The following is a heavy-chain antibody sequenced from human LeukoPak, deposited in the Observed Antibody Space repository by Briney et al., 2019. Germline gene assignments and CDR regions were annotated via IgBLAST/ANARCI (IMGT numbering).Heavy chain of an antibody. Sequence: SETLSLTCAVSGGSISSGGYSWRWIRQPPGKGLEWIGYIYHSGSTYYNPTLKSRVTISVDRSKNQFSLKLSSVTAADTAVYYCAREHDYGDLRGAFDIWGQGTMVTVSS. V-gene: IGHV4-30-2*01. J-gene: IGHJ3*02. CDR3: AREHDYGDLRGAFDI. CDR1: GGSISSGGYS. D-gene: IGHD4-17*01. CDR2: IYHSGST.